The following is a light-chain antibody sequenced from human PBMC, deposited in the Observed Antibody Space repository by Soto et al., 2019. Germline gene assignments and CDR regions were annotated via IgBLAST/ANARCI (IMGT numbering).Light chain of an antibody. CDR2: DAS. Sequence: EIVLTQSPATLSLSPGEGVTLSCRASQSVSNYLAWYQQKPGQAPRLLIYDASNRATGIPARFSGSGSGTDFTLTISSLGPEDFALYYCQQRSKWPWTFGQGTKLEI. CDR3: QQRSKWPWT. V-gene: IGKV3-11*01. J-gene: IGKJ1*01. CDR1: QSVSNY.